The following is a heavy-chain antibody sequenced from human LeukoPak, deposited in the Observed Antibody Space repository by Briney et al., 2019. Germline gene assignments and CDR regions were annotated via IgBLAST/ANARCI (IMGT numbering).Heavy chain of an antibody. D-gene: IGHD1-14*01. CDR2: ISSSSTYI. J-gene: IGHJ4*02. V-gene: IGHV3-21*01. CDR3: VRENHGSFDY. CDR1: GFSFSTYY. Sequence: PGGSLRLSCAASGFSFSTYYVNWVRPARGKGLEWVSCISSSSTYIFYADSVRGRFAISRDNAKNSLYLQMNSLRADDTAVYYCVRENHGSFDYWGQGSLVTVSS.